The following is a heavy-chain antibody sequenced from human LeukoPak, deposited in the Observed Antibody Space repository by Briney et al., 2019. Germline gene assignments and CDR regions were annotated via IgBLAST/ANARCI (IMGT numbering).Heavy chain of an antibody. CDR1: GFTFSSYA. Sequence: GRSLRLSCAASGFTFSSYAMHWVRQAPGKGLEWVAVISYDGSNKYYADSVKGRFTISRDNSKNTLYLQMNSLRAEDTAVYYCATDRYSGSYLVYAFDIWGQGTMVTVSS. J-gene: IGHJ3*02. V-gene: IGHV3-30-3*01. CDR2: ISYDGSNK. CDR3: ATDRYSGSYLVYAFDI. D-gene: IGHD1-26*01.